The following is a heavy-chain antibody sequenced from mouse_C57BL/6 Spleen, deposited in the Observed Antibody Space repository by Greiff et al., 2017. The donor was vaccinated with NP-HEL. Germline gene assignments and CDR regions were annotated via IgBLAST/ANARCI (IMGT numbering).Heavy chain of an antibody. Sequence: EVKLMESGPGLVKPSQSLSLTCSVPGYSITSGYYWNWIRQFPGNKLEWMGYISYDGSNNYNPSLKNRISITRDTSKNQFFLKLNSVTTEDTATYYCARDPPLDYWGQGTTLTVSS. V-gene: IGHV3-6*01. J-gene: IGHJ2*01. CDR3: ARDPPLDY. CDR2: ISYDGSN. CDR1: GYSITSGYY.